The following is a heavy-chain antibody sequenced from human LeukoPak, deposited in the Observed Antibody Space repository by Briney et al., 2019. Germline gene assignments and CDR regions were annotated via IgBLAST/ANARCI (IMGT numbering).Heavy chain of an antibody. CDR1: GGSISSYY. CDR3: ASGTYCTNGVCPYYYGMDV. CDR2: IYYSGST. D-gene: IGHD2-8*01. Sequence: SETLSLTCTVSGGSISSYYWSWIRQPPGKGLEWIGYIYYSGSTNYNPSLKSRVTISVDTSKNQFSLKLSSVTAADTAVYYCASGTYCTNGVCPYYYGMDVWGQGTTVTVSS. J-gene: IGHJ6*02. V-gene: IGHV4-59*01.